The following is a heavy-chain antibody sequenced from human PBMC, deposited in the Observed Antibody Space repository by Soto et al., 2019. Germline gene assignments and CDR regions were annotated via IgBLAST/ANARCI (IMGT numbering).Heavy chain of an antibody. J-gene: IGHJ4*02. D-gene: IGHD4-17*01. Sequence: SETLSLTCAFYGVSFSGYYWSCIRQPPGKGLEWIGEINHSGSTNYNPSLKSRVTISVDTSKNQFSLKLSSVTAADTAVYYCARRFYGHYYFDYWGQGTHGSVSS. CDR2: INHSGST. CDR1: GVSFSGYY. V-gene: IGHV4-34*01. CDR3: ARRFYGHYYFDY.